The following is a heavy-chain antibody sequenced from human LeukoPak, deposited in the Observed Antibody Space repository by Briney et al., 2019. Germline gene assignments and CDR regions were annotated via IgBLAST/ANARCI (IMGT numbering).Heavy chain of an antibody. J-gene: IGHJ4*02. V-gene: IGHV4-30-2*05. CDR2: IYHSGST. CDR1: GGSISSGGYS. D-gene: IGHD6-13*01. CDR3: ARSGIAAAGTEY. Sequence: SQTLSLTCAVSGGSISSGGYSGRWIRQPPGKGLEWIGYIYHSGSTYYNPSLKSRVTISVDTSKNQFSLKLSSVTAADTAVYYCARSGIAAAGTEYWGQGTLVTVSS.